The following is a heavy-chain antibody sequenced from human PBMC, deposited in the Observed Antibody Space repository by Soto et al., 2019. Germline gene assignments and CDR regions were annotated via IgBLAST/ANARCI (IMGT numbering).Heavy chain of an antibody. J-gene: IGHJ4*02. CDR3: ARDSYVWGSYRYTYFDY. Sequence: QVQLVESGGGVVQPGRSLRLSCAASGFTFSSYAMHWVRQAPGKGLEWVAVISYDGSNKYYADSVKGRFTISRDNSKNTLYLQMNSLRAEDTAVYYCARDSYVWGSYRYTYFDYWGQGTLVTVSS. CDR1: GFTFSSYA. D-gene: IGHD3-16*02. CDR2: ISYDGSNK. V-gene: IGHV3-30-3*01.